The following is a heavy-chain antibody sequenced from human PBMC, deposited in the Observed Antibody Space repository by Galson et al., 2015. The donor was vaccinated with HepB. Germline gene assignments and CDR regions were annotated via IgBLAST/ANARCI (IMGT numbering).Heavy chain of an antibody. CDR3: TRLADLSGYSSS. V-gene: IGHV3-30*04. J-gene: IGHJ4*02. D-gene: IGHD6-13*01. CDR2: ISYDGSNK. CDR1: GFTFSSYA. Sequence: SLRLSCAASGFTFSSYAMHWVRQAPGKGLEWVAVISYDGSNKYYADSVKGRFTISRDNSKNTLNLQMNSLRAEDTAVYYCTRLADLSGYSSSWGQGTLVTVSS.